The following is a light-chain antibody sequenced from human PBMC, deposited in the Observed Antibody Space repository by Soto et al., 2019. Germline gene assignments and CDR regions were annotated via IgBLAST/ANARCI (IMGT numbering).Light chain of an antibody. CDR2: DVS. CDR3: SSYTSSLTSSFYV. CDR1: SSDVGGYNY. Sequence: QSVLTQPASVSGSPGQSIAISCTGTSSDVGGYNYVSWYQQHPGKAPKLMIYDVSNRPSGVSNRFSGSKSGNTASLTISGLQAEDEADYYCSSYTSSLTSSFYVLGTGTKVTVL. J-gene: IGLJ1*01. V-gene: IGLV2-14*03.